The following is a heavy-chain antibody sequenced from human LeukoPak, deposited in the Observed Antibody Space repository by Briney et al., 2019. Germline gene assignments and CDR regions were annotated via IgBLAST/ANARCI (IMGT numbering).Heavy chain of an antibody. D-gene: IGHD1-26*01. CDR3: ARDPRSGTYLDY. CDR1: GFTFSDYF. V-gene: IGHV4-59*01. CDR2: IYYSGST. J-gene: IGHJ4*02. Sequence: GSLRLSCVASGFTFSDYFMSWIRQPPGKGLEWIGYIYYSGSTYYNPSLKSRVTISVDTSKNQFSLKLSSVTAADTAVYYCARDPRSGTYLDYWGQGTLVTVSS.